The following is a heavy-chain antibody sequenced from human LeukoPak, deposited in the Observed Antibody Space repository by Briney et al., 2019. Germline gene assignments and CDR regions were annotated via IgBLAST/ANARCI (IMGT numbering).Heavy chain of an antibody. Sequence: SETLSLTCTVSGGSISSSSFYWGWIRQPPGKGLEWIGSIYYSGSTYYNPSLKSRVTISVDTSKNQFSLRLNSVTAADTSVYYCARHEGMVAASFDSWGQGTQVTVSS. J-gene: IGHJ4*02. CDR1: GGSISSSSFY. CDR3: ARHEGMVAASFDS. CDR2: IYYSGST. D-gene: IGHD2-15*01. V-gene: IGHV4-39*01.